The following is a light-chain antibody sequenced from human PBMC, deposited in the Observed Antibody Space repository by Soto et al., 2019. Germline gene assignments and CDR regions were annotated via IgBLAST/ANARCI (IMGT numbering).Light chain of an antibody. CDR3: QQYDSSPWT. CDR1: QSVSSSF. J-gene: IGKJ1*01. Sequence: EIVLTQSPGTLSLSPGERATLSCRASQSVSSSFLAWYQQKPGQAPRLLIYGASNGATGIPDRFSGSGSRTDFTLTISRLEPEDFAVYYCQQYDSSPWTFGQGTKVEIE. V-gene: IGKV3-20*01. CDR2: GAS.